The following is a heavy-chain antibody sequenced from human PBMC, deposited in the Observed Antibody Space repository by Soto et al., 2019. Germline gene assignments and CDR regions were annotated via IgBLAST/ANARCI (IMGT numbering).Heavy chain of an antibody. CDR1: GYTFTDYY. V-gene: IGHV1-2*04. D-gene: IGHD4-17*01. Sequence: QVQLVQSGAEVKKPGASVKVSCKTSGYTFTDYYVHWVRQAPGQGLEWMGWINPTSGDTNYAQKFQGWVTMTRDTSISTAYMELSWLKSDDTAVYVCARGTAYWGEGTLVTVSS. CDR3: ARGTAY. CDR2: INPTSGDT. J-gene: IGHJ4*02.